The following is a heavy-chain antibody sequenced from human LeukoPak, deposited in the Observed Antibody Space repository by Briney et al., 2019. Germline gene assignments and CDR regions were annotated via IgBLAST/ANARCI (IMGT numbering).Heavy chain of an antibody. J-gene: IGHJ3*02. Sequence: PGGSLRLSCEASGFTFSSYGMHWVRQAPGKGLEWVAVISYDGSNKYYADSVKGRFTISRDNSKNTLYLQMNRLRSDDTAVYYCAKDTGSYGDYRGAFDIWGEGTMV. CDR3: AKDTGSYGDYRGAFDI. D-gene: IGHD4-17*01. V-gene: IGHV3-30*18. CDR2: ISYDGSNK. CDR1: GFTFSSYG.